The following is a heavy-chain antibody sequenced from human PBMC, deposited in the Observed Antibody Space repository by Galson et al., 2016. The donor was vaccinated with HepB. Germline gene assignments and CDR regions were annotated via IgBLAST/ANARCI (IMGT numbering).Heavy chain of an antibody. Sequence: SVKVSCKASGGTFSSYTINWVRQAPGQGLEWMGGIIPILGTANYAQKFQGRVTITADESTSTAYMELSSLRSEDTAVYYCGGVRLMKAVRPGYYYGMDVWGQGTTVIVSS. CDR1: GGTFSSYT. V-gene: IGHV1-69*13. CDR3: GGVRLMKAVRPGYYYGMDV. CDR2: IIPILGTA. J-gene: IGHJ6*02. D-gene: IGHD3-16*01.